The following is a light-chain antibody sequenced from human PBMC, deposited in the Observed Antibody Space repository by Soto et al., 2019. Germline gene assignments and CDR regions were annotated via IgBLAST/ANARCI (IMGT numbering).Light chain of an antibody. CDR2: AAS. CDR1: QGISSY. J-gene: IGKJ1*01. V-gene: IGKV1-8*01. Sequence: AIRMTQSPSSFSASTGDRVTITCRASQGISSYLVWYQQKPGKAPKLLIYAASTLQSGVPSRFRWSGSVRDLSLTISCLQSEDFGTYYCQQYYSYLRTLGQGTKVDIK. CDR3: QQYYSYLRT.